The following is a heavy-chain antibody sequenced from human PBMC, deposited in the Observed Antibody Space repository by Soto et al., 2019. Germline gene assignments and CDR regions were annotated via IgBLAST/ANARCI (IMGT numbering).Heavy chain of an antibody. V-gene: IGHV2-26*01. J-gene: IGHJ6*03. CDR2: VLSNDEK. Sequence: QVTLKESGPVLVKPTETLTLTCTVPGFSLRNARMGVSWIRQPPGKALEWLAHVLSNDEKSYNKSLQTRLTISKDTSKSQVVLTMTYMDPVDTATYFCARMLAVNYYYYYVDVWGEGTTVTVSS. CDR1: GFSLRNARMG. D-gene: IGHD3-22*01. CDR3: ARMLAVNYYYYYVDV.